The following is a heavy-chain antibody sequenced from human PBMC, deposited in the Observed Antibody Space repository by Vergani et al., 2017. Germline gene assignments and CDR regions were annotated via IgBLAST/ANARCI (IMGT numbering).Heavy chain of an antibody. CDR1: GFTSAGYA. V-gene: IGHV3-9*02. CDR3: AKDLGTSSGGGWFDP. Sequence: EVQLEESGGGLVLPGRSLRLSCVASGFTSAGYAMHWVRQAPGEGLEWVSGISWNSNSIGYADSVKGRFTISRDNAKNSLYLQINSLRAEDTALYYCAKDLGTSSGGGWFDPWGQGTLVTVSS. CDR2: ISWNSNSI. D-gene: IGHD6-6*01. J-gene: IGHJ5*02.